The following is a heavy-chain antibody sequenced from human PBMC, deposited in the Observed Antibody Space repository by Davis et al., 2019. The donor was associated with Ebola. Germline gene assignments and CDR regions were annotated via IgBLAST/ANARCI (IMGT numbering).Heavy chain of an antibody. J-gene: IGHJ5*02. D-gene: IGHD2-8*01. CDR1: GGSISSGGYY. V-gene: IGHV4-31*03. CDR2: IYYSGST. CDR3: ARDIVIMGNWFGP. Sequence: SETLSLTCTVSGGSISSGGYYWSWIRQHPGKGLEWIGYIYYSGSTYYNPSLKSRVTISVDTSKNQFSLKLSSVTAADTAVYYCARDIVIMGNWFGPWGQGTLVTVSS.